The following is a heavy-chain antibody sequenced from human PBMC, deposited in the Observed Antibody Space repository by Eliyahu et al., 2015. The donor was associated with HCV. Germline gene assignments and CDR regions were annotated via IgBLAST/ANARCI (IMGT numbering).Heavy chain of an antibody. CDR1: GGSITTYY. J-gene: IGHJ5*02. V-gene: IGHV4-59*01. CDR2: MHYSGST. D-gene: IGHD6-19*01. CDR3: ASGGGGIAVTGTGGWFDP. Sequence: QVQLQESGPGLVKPSETLSLTCTVSGGSITTYYWXWIRQPPGKGLEWIGYMHYSGSTNYNPXLKSRVTISIDTSKNQFSLNLTSVTAADTAMYYCASGGGGIAVTGTGGWFDPWGQGTLVTVSS.